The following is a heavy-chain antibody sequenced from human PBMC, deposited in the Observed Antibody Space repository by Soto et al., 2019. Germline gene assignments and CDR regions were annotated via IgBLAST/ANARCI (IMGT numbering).Heavy chain of an antibody. Sequence: SSETLSLTCTVSGGSISSSSYYWGWIRQPPGKGLEWIGSIYYSGSTYYNPSLKSRVTISVDTSKNQFSLKLSSVTAADTAVYYCARYPEDAFDIWGQGTMVTVSS. J-gene: IGHJ3*02. CDR2: IYYSGST. CDR3: ARYPEDAFDI. CDR1: GGSISSSSYY. V-gene: IGHV4-39*01.